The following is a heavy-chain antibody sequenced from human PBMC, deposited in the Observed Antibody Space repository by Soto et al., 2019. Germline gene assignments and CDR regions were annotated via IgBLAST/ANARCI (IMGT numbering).Heavy chain of an antibody. D-gene: IGHD6-13*01. J-gene: IGHJ4*02. CDR3: AREGIAAASRSIDY. CDR1: GGSISSGGYY. CDR2: IYYSGST. V-gene: IGHV4-31*03. Sequence: QVQLQESGPGLVKPSQTLSLTCTVSGGSISSGGYYWSWIRQHPGKGLEWIGYIYYSGSTYYNPSLKSRVTISVDTSKNQFSLKLSSVTAADTAVYYCAREGIAAASRSIDYWGQGALVTVSS.